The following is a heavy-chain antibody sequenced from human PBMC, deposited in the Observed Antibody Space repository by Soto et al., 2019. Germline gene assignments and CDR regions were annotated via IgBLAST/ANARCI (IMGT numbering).Heavy chain of an antibody. CDR2: IGTAGDT. CDR1: GFTFSSYD. V-gene: IGHV3-13*01. CDR3: ARESHCLGMDV. Sequence: GGSLRLSCAASGFTFSSYDMHWVRQATGKGLEWVSAIGTAGDTYYPGSVKGRFTISRENAKNSLYLQMNSLRAGDTAVYYCARESHCLGMDVWGHGTTVTVS. J-gene: IGHJ6*02. D-gene: IGHD2-21*01.